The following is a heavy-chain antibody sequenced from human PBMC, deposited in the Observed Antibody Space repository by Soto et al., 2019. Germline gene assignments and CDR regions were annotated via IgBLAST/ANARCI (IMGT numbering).Heavy chain of an antibody. D-gene: IGHD3-10*01. CDR3: ARHPRWFGEFADI. V-gene: IGHV4-39*01. CDR1: GGSISSSSYY. Sequence: KPSETLSLTCTVSGGSISSSSYYWGWIRQPPGKGLEWIGSIYYSGSTYYNPSLKSRVTISVDTSKNQFSLKLSSVTAADTAVYYCARHPRWFGEFADIWGQGTMVTVSS. J-gene: IGHJ3*02. CDR2: IYYSGST.